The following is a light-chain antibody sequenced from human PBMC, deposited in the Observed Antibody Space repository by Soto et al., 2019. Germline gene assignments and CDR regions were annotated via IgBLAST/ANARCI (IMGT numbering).Light chain of an antibody. CDR2: GAS. V-gene: IGKV1-27*01. J-gene: IGKJ3*01. CDR3: QKHNSAPLF. CDR1: QGISHY. Sequence: EIQLTQSPSSLSASVGDRVTITCRASQGISHYLAWYQQKQGKTPTLLMHGASTLQSGVPTRFSGSGSGTEFTLPLSRLQPDDFSTFYCQKHNSAPLFFGPGTKVDIK.